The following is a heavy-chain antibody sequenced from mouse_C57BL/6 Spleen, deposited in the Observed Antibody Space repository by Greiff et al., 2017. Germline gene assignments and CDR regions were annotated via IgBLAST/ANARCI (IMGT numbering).Heavy chain of an antibody. CDR3: TSGENYFDD. V-gene: IGHV1-15*01. Sequence: QVQLQQSGAELVRPGASVTLSCKASGYTFTDYEMHWVKQTPVPGLEWIGAIDPETGGTAYNQKFKGKAILTADKSSSTAYMELRSLTAEDSAVYDGTSGENYFDDWGQGTTLTVSS. CDR2: IDPETGGT. J-gene: IGHJ2*01. CDR1: GYTFTDYE.